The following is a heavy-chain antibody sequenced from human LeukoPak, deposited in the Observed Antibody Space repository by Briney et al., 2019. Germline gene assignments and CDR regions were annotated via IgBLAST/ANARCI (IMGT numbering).Heavy chain of an antibody. J-gene: IGHJ4*02. V-gene: IGHV4-34*01. Sequence: SETLSLTCAVYGGSFSGYYWSWVRQPPGKGLEWIGEINHSGSTKYNPSLKSRVTISVDTSKNQFSLKLSSVTAADTAVYYCARGRYYDSSGYTFDYWGQGTLVTVSS. CDR3: ARGRYYDSSGYTFDY. CDR2: INHSGST. D-gene: IGHD3-22*01. CDR1: GGSFSGYY.